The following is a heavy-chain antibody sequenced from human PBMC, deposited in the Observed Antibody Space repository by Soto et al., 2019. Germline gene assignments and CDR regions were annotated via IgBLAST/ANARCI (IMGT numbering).Heavy chain of an antibody. CDR2: IKSKTDGGTT. J-gene: IGHJ3*02. V-gene: IGHV3-15*01. CDR3: TTGYYLEGYAFDI. Sequence: GGSLRLSCAASGFTFSNAWMSWVRQAPGKGLEWVGRIKSKTDGGTTDYAAPVNGRFTISRDDSKNTLYLQMNSLKTEDTAVYYCTTGYYLEGYAFDIWAKGQWSPSPQ. D-gene: IGHD3-10*01. CDR1: GFTFSNAW.